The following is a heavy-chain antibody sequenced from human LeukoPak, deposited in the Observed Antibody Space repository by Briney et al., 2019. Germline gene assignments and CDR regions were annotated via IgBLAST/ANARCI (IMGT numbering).Heavy chain of an antibody. Sequence: SETLSLTCAVYGGSFSGYYWSWIRQPPGKGLEWIGEINHSGSTNYNPSLKSRVTISVDTSKNQFSLKLSSVTAADTAVYYCARDRENYVWGSYRLYDYWGQRTLVTVSS. CDR3: ARDRENYVWGSYRLYDY. V-gene: IGHV4-34*01. CDR1: GGSFSGYY. J-gene: IGHJ4*02. CDR2: INHSGST. D-gene: IGHD3-16*02.